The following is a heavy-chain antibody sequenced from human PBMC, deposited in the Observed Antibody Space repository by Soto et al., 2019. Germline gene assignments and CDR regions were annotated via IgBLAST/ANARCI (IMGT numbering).Heavy chain of an antibody. V-gene: IGHV4-30-4*08. D-gene: IGHD3-10*01. CDR1: GDSISSGSYY. CDR2: IYYSGST. J-gene: IGHJ6*02. CDR3: ARGGTYYYGSGGPMDV. Sequence: LCLTRTVSGDSISSGSYYWSWIRQHPGKGLEWIGYIYYSGSTYYNPSLKSRVTISVDTSKNQFSLKLSSVTAADTAVYYCARGGTYYYGSGGPMDVWGQGTTVTVSS.